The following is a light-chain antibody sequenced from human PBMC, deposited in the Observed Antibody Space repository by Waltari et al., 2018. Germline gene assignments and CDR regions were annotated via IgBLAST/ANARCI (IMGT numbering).Light chain of an antibody. CDR2: DAS. CDR1: QSIDGW. J-gene: IGKJ1*01. V-gene: IGKV1-5*01. Sequence: DIQMTQSPSTLSASGGDRVTLTCRASQSIDGWLAWYQQKPGKAPKVLIYDASNLASGVPSRFSGSGSGTDFTLTISSLQPEDFAIYYCHQYDTYPWTFGQGTQVEI. CDR3: HQYDTYPWT.